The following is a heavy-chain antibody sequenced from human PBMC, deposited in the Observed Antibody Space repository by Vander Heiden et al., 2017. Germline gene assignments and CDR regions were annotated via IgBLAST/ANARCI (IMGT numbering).Heavy chain of an antibody. V-gene: IGHV3-73*02. J-gene: IGHJ4*02. CDR2: IRSKANRYAT. CDR3: TLVGAPDY. D-gene: IGHD1-26*01. CDR1: GFTFSGSA. Sequence: EVQLVESGGGLVQPGGSLKLSCAASGFTFSGSAMHWVRQASGKGLEWVGRIRSKANRYATAYAASVKGRFTISRDDSKNTAYMKMNSLKTEDTAVYYCTLVGAPDYWGQGTLVTVSS.